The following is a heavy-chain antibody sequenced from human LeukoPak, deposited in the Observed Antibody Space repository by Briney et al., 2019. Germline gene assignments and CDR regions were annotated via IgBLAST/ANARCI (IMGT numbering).Heavy chain of an antibody. V-gene: IGHV4-59*08. Sequence: SETLSLTCTVSGGSISSYYWSWIRQPPGKGLEWIGYIYYSGNTNYNPSLRSRVTISEDTSKNQFSLKLSSVTAADTAVYYCARQTGSGLFTLPGGQGTLVTVSS. CDR1: GGSISSYY. D-gene: IGHD3/OR15-3a*01. CDR3: ARQTGSGLFTLP. CDR2: IYYSGNT. J-gene: IGHJ4*02.